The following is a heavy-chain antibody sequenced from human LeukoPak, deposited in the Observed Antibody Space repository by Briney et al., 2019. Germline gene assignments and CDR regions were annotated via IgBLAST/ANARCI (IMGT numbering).Heavy chain of an antibody. V-gene: IGHV1-2*06. CDR2: INPNSGGT. D-gene: IGHD1-26*01. J-gene: IGHJ5*02. CDR1: GYTFTGYY. Sequence: GASVKVSCKASGYTFTGYYMHWVRQAPGQGLEWMGRINPNSGGTNYAQKFQGRVTMTRDTSISTAYMELSRLRPDDTAVYYCARDRGGRINWFDPWGQGTLVTVSS. CDR3: ARDRGGRINWFDP.